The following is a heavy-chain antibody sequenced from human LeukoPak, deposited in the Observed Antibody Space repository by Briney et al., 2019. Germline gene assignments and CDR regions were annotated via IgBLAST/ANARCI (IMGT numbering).Heavy chain of an antibody. CDR1: GFTFSSYA. CDR3: AKGGSITIIDY. D-gene: IGHD3-3*01. J-gene: IGHJ4*02. Sequence: GGSLRLTCAASGFTFSSYAMTWVRQAPGKGLEWVSAISGSGGSTYYADSVKGRFTISRDNSKNTLYLQMNSLRAEDTAVYYCAKGGSITIIDYWGQGTLVTVSS. CDR2: ISGSGGST. V-gene: IGHV3-23*01.